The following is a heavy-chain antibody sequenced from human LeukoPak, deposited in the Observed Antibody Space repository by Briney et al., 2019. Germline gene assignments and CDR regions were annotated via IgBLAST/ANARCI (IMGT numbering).Heavy chain of an antibody. Sequence: SVKVSCKASGGTFSSYAISWVRQAPGQGLEWMGGTIPIFGTANYAQKFQGRVTITADESTSTAYMELSSLRSEDTAVYYCARATVTTKGPFDYWGQGTLVTVSS. CDR2: TIPIFGTA. J-gene: IGHJ4*02. V-gene: IGHV1-69*13. CDR1: GGTFSSYA. D-gene: IGHD4-11*01. CDR3: ARATVTTKGPFDY.